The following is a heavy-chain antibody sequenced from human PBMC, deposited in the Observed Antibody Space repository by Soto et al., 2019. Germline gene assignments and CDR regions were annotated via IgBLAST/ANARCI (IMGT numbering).Heavy chain of an antibody. J-gene: IGHJ4*02. CDR1: GGSFSGNY. V-gene: IGHV4-34*01. D-gene: IGHD2-2*02. CDR3: ARGSIPSRGVFDL. Sequence: PSETLSLTCAVYGGSFSGNYWIWIRQPPGKGLEWIAEINHSGSSNYNPSLRGRVTISVDTAKSQFSLWLNSVTAADTAVYYCARGSIPSRGVFDLWGEGTQVTVSS. CDR2: INHSGSS.